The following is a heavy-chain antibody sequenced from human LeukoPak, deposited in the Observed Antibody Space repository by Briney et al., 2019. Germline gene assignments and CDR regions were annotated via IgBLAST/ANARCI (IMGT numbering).Heavy chain of an antibody. J-gene: IGHJ4*02. CDR3: ARDGDIVVVPAAIPDY. V-gene: IGHV3-7*01. Sequence: GGSLRLSCAASGFTFSSYWMSWVRQAPGKGLEWVANIKQDGSEKYYVDSVKGRFTISRDNAKNSLYLQMNSLRAEDTAVYYCARDGDIVVVPAAIPDYWGQGTLVTVSS. CDR2: IKQDGSEK. D-gene: IGHD2-2*02. CDR1: GFTFSSYW.